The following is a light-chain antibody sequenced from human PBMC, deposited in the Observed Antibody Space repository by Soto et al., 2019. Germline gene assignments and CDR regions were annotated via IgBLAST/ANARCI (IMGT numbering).Light chain of an antibody. J-gene: IGLJ2*01. V-gene: IGLV1-40*01. CDR2: GNS. CDR1: SSNIGAGYD. Sequence: QSVLTQPPSVSGAPGQRVTISCTGSSSNIGAGYDVQWYQQLPGTAPKLLMYGNSNRPLGVPDRFSGSKSGTSASLAITGLQAEDEADYYCQSYDSSLSGSVVFGGGTKLTVL. CDR3: QSYDSSLSGSVV.